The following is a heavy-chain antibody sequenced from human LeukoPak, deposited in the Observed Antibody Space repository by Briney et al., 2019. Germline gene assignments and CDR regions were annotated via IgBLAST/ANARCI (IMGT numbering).Heavy chain of an antibody. J-gene: IGHJ4*02. CDR2: IYYSGST. CDR1: GGSISSYY. D-gene: IGHD3-22*01. Sequence: SETLSLTCTVSGGSISSYYWSWIRQPPGKGLEWIGYIYYSGSTNYNPSLKSRVTISVDTSKNQFSLKLSSVTAADTAVYFCAREDYYNSGGYYLDYWGQGTLVTVSS. CDR3: AREDYYNSGGYYLDY. V-gene: IGHV4-59*08.